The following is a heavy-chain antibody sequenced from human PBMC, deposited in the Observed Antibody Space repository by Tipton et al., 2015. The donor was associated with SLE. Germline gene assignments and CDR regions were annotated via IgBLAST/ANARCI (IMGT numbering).Heavy chain of an antibody. CDR3: TRHDYDDNGYYMHYFDY. CDR2: ISHSGNT. Sequence: TLSLTCAVSGYSISSGHYWGWIRQPPGKGLEWIASISHSGNTYYNPSLKSRVSMSIDTSKNQVFLRLRSVTAADTAVYYCTRHDYDDNGYYMHYFDYWGQGTLVTVSS. J-gene: IGHJ4*02. V-gene: IGHV4-38-2*01. D-gene: IGHD3-22*01. CDR1: GYSISSGHY.